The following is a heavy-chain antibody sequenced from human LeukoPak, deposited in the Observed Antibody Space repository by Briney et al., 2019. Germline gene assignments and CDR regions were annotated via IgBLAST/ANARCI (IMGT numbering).Heavy chain of an antibody. CDR1: GFTFSSYG. Sequence: GGSLRLSCAASGFTFSSYGMHWVRQAPGKGLEWVAVIWYDGSNKYYADSVKGRFTISRDNSKNTLYLQMNSLRAEDTAVYYCARDFAYYYGSGSYYNGDAFDIWGQGTMVTVSS. CDR2: IWYDGSNK. V-gene: IGHV3-33*01. J-gene: IGHJ3*02. D-gene: IGHD3-10*01. CDR3: ARDFAYYYGSGSYYNGDAFDI.